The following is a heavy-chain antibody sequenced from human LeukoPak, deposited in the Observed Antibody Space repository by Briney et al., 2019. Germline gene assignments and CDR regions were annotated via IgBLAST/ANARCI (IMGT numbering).Heavy chain of an antibody. CDR1: GFTFSSSG. D-gene: IGHD3-3*01. CDR3: ARGFLDFDF. V-gene: IGHV3-30*03. CDR2: ISYDGSYK. J-gene: IGHJ4*01. Sequence: GGSLRLSCAASGFTFSSSGIHWVRQAPGKGLEWVALISYDGSYKNYADSVKGRFTISRDDSKNTVYLQMNSLRAEDTAFYYCARGFLDFDFWGHGTLVTVSS.